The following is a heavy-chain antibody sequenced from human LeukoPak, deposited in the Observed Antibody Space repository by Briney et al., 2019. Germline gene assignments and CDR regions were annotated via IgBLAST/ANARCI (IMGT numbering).Heavy chain of an antibody. V-gene: IGHV4-61*02. CDR3: ARSRGYSDH. Sequence: PSETLSLTCTVSGGSISGGSYYWSWIRQPAGKGLEWIGRIYASGSTNYNPSLKSRVTMSVDTSKNQFSLKLSSVTAADTAVYYCARSRGYSDHWGQGTLVTVSS. CDR2: IYASGST. D-gene: IGHD5-18*01. J-gene: IGHJ4*02. CDR1: GGSISGGSYY.